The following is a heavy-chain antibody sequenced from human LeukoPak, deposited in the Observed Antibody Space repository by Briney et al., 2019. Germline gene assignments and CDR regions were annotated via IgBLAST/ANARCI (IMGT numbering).Heavy chain of an antibody. V-gene: IGHV3-7*03. CDR2: IKEDGSEK. J-gene: IGHJ3*02. CDR3: ARDVNRGVFDM. CDR1: GFTFSSYS. Sequence: GGSLRLSCAASGFTFSSYSMNWVRQAPGKGLEWVANIKEDGSEKEFLDSVKGRFTISRDNSKKSVYLQMNSLRAEDTAVYYCARDVNRGVFDMWGQGTRVTVSS.